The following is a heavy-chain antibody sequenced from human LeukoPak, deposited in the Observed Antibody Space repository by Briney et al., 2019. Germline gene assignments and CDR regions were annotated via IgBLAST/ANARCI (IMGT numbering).Heavy chain of an antibody. CDR3: AKFRGSERTAIDS. V-gene: IGHV3-23*01. D-gene: IGHD1-1*01. J-gene: IGHJ4*02. CDR2: ISGGGGRT. Sequence: ETLSLTCTVSGGSISSYYWSWVRQAPGKGLEWVSTISGGGGRTWYADSVKGRFTISRDNSKNTVDVQLNSLRAEDTAVYYCAKFRGSERTAIDSWGQGTLVTVSS. CDR1: GGSISSYY.